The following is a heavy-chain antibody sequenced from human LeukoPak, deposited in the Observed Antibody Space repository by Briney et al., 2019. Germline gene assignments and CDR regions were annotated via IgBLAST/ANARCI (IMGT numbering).Heavy chain of an antibody. Sequence: SQTLSLTCAISGDTVSSNRAAWNWIRQSPSRGLEWLGRTYYRSKWSNDYALSVKSRITINPDTSKNQFSLQLNSVTPEDTAVYYCARDRPFDIVVVPAASPFDYWGQGTLVTVSS. CDR2: TYYRSKWSN. V-gene: IGHV6-1*01. J-gene: IGHJ4*02. CDR1: GDTVSSNRAA. D-gene: IGHD2-2*01. CDR3: ARDRPFDIVVVPAASPFDY.